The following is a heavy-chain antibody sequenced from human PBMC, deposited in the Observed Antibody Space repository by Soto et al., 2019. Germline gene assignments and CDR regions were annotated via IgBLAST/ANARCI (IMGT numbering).Heavy chain of an antibody. J-gene: IGHJ4*02. V-gene: IGHV4-59*08. CDR2: IYYSGST. CDR3: VRHLGAQFFGDSGPDY. Sequence: SETLCVTSTVAGGSSSGYYWSWIRQPPGKGLEWIGYIYYSGSTNYNPSLKSRVTISVDTSKNQFSLRLTSVTAADTAIYYCVRHLGAQFFGDSGPDYWGQGTLVTVSS. CDR1: GGSSSGYY. D-gene: IGHD3-10*01.